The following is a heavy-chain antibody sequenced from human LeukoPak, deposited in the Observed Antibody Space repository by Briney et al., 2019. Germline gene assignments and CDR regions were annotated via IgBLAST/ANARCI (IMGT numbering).Heavy chain of an antibody. CDR1: GDSIRNSVYY. Sequence: ASETLSLTCTVSGDSIRNSVYYWSWIRQHPGKGLEWIGYIYHSGSAYYSPTLKSRLTISVDTSKNQFSLQLSSVAVADTAVYYCARVRDSFDYWGQGTLVTGSS. J-gene: IGHJ4*02. CDR3: ARVRDSFDY. CDR2: IYHSGSA. V-gene: IGHV4-31*02.